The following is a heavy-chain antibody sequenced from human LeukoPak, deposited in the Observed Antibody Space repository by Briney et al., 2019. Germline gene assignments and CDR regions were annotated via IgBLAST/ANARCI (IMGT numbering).Heavy chain of an antibody. CDR2: ISWNSGSI. J-gene: IGHJ6*03. CDR1: GFTFDDYA. CDR3: AKDARGYYYYYMDV. Sequence: PGGSLRLSCAASGFTFDDYAMHWVRQAPGKGLEWVSGISWNSGSIGYADSVKGRFTISRDNAKNSLYLQMDSLRAEDTALYYCAKDARGYYYYYMDVWGKGTTVNVSS. V-gene: IGHV3-9*01.